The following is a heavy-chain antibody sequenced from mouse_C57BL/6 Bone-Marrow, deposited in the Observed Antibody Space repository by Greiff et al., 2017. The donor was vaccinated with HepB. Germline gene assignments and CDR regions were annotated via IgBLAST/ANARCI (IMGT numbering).Heavy chain of an antibody. CDR2: INYDGSST. CDR3: ARERDNYYAMDY. D-gene: IGHD3-3*01. Sequence: EVQLVESEGGLVQPGSSMKLSCTASGFTFSDYYMAWVRQVPEKGLEWVANINYDGSSTYYLDSLKSRFIISRDNAKNILYLQMSSLKSEDTATYYCARERDNYYAMDYWGQGTSVTVSS. CDR1: GFTFSDYY. J-gene: IGHJ4*01. V-gene: IGHV5-16*01.